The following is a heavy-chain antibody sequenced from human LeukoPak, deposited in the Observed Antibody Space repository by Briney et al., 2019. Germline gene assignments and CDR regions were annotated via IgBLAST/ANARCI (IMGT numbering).Heavy chain of an antibody. CDR2: IYYSGSS. CDR3: ASYYYGLDV. Sequence: SETLSLTCTVSGVSISSGGYYWSWIRQHPGKGLEWIGYIYYSGSSYYNPSLKSRIAISVDTSKNQFSLELSSVTAADTAVYYCASYYYGLDVWGQGTTVTVSS. CDR1: GVSISSGGYY. J-gene: IGHJ6*02. V-gene: IGHV4-31*03.